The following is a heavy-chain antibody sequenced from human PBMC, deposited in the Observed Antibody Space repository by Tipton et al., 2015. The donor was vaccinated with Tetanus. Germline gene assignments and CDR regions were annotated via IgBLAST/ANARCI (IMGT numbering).Heavy chain of an antibody. Sequence: SLRLSCAASGFTFSSYAMSWVRQAPGKGLEWVANIKQDGNEKYHVDSVKGRFTISRDNGKNLLYLQMNSLRVEDTAVYYCARDPHTIRTGNHRGFDYWGQGTKVTVSS. CDR1: GFTFSSYA. J-gene: IGHJ4*02. D-gene: IGHD3-10*01. CDR2: IKQDGNEK. CDR3: ARDPHTIRTGNHRGFDY. V-gene: IGHV3-7*03.